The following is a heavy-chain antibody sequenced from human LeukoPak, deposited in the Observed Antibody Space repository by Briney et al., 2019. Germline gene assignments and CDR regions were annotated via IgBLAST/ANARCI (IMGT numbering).Heavy chain of an antibody. Sequence: SETLSLTCAVYGGSFSGYYWSWIRQPPGKGLEWIGEINHSGSTNYNPSLKSRVTISVDTSKNQFSLKLSSVTAADTAVYYCASLYDYVWGSYWSYWGQGTLVTVSS. CDR3: ASLYDYVWGSYWSY. J-gene: IGHJ4*02. D-gene: IGHD3-16*01. V-gene: IGHV4-34*01. CDR2: INHSGST. CDR1: GGSFSGYY.